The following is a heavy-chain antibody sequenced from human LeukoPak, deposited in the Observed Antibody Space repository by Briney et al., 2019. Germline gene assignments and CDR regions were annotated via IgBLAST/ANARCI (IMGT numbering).Heavy chain of an antibody. CDR2: ISSSSRSI. CDR3: VLGSPFDY. CDR1: GFTFSIYR. Sequence: GGSLRLSCAASGFTFSIYRMNWGRQAPGKGLEWVSYISSSSRSIYYADSVKGRFTISRDNANNSLSLQMNSLRDEDTAVYYCVLGSPFDYWGQGTLVTVSS. D-gene: IGHD3-10*01. J-gene: IGHJ4*02. V-gene: IGHV3-48*02.